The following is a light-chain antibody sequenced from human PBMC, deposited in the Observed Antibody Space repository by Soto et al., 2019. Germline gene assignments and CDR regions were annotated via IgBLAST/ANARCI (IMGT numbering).Light chain of an antibody. J-gene: IGKJ4*01. V-gene: IGKV3-11*01. CDR3: QQRGNWPPT. CDR1: QSVSSN. CDR2: DAS. Sequence: EIVMTQSPATLSVSPGERATLSCRASQSVSSNLAWYQQKPGQAPRLLIYDASNRATGIPARFSGGGTGTDFTLTISSLEPEDFAVYYCQQRGNWPPTFGGGTKVEIK.